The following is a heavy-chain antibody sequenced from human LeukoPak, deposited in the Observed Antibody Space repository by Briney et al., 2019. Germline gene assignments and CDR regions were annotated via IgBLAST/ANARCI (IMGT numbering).Heavy chain of an antibody. CDR2: IYTSGST. CDR1: GGSISSGSYY. D-gene: IGHD6-13*01. Sequence: SQTLSLTCTVSGGSISSGSYYWSWIRQPAGKGLEWIGRIYTSGSTNYNPSLKSRVTISVETSKNQFSLKLSSVAAADTAVYYCARGVYSSSWKSLDSGGWFDPWGQGTLVTVSS. V-gene: IGHV4-61*02. J-gene: IGHJ5*02. CDR3: ARGVYSSSWKSLDSGGWFDP.